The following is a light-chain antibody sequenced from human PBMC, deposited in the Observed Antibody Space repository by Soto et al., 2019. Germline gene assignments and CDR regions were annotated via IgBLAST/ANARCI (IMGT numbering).Light chain of an antibody. Sequence: DIQVTQSPSALSASVGDRVTITCRASQSIDYYLNWYQQKPGKAPKPLIYAASRLHIGVPSRFSGSGSGTDFTLTINSLQAEDFGTYYCQQIYSTPLTFGQGTKV. CDR2: AAS. J-gene: IGKJ2*01. V-gene: IGKV1-39*01. CDR3: QQIYSTPLT. CDR1: QSIDYY.